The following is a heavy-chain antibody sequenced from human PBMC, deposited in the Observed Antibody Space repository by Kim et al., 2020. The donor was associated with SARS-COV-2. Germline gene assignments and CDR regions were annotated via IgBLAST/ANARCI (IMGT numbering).Heavy chain of an antibody. Sequence: SETLSLTCTVSGGSLSSSSYYWGWIRQPPGKGLEWIGTAYYIGNTYYNPSLKSRVTISVDTSKNQFSLKLGSVTAADTAVYYCARHQGYRSGWCVAFYY. CDR3: ARHQGYRSGWCVAFYY. V-gene: IGHV4-39*01. CDR1: GGSLSSSSYY. J-gene: IGHJ6*01. D-gene: IGHD6-19*01. CDR2: AYYIGNT.